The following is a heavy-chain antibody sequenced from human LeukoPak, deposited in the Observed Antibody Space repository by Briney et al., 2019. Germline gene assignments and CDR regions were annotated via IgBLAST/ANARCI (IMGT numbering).Heavy chain of an antibody. Sequence: GASVKVSCKVSGYTLTELSMHWVRQAPGKGLEWMGGFDPEDGETIYAQKFQGRVTMTEDTSTDTAYMELSSLRSEDTAVYYCAADGNYYDSSGYYFPGDNWFDPWGQGTLVTVSS. V-gene: IGHV1-24*01. CDR3: AADGNYYDSSGYYFPGDNWFDP. D-gene: IGHD3-22*01. CDR2: FDPEDGET. CDR1: GYTLTELS. J-gene: IGHJ5*02.